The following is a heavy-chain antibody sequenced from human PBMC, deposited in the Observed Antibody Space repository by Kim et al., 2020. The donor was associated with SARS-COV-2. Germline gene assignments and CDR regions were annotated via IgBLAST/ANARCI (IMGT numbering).Heavy chain of an antibody. D-gene: IGHD2-2*01. Sequence: GGSLRLSCAASGFTFSSYAMSWVRQAPGKGLEWVSAISGSGGSTYYADSVKGRFTISRDNSKNTLYLQMNSLRAEDTAVYYCAKDPIGVPAAIIDYWGQGTLVTVSS. CDR3: AKDPIGVPAAIIDY. J-gene: IGHJ4*02. CDR1: GFTFSSYA. CDR2: ISGSGGST. V-gene: IGHV3-23*01.